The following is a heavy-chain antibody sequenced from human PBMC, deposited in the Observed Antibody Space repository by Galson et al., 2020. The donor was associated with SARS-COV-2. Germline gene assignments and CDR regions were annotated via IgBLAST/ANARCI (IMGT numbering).Heavy chain of an antibody. V-gene: IGHV4-4*02. Sequence: SETLSLTCAVSGDSVTSDYWGKGGGETAEEGREWRGERKERGGNKEKPSLKRRVTVSVDTSKNPVSLNLNSVTAADTAMYFCARVLRGCSATSCYFDPWGQGILVTVSS. J-gene: IGHJ5*02. CDR1: GDSVTSDYW. D-gene: IGHD2-15*01. CDR2: RKERGGN. CDR3: ARVLRGCSATSCYFDP.